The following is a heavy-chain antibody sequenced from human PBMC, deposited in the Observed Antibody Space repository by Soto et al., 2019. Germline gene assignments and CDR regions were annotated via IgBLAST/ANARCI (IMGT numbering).Heavy chain of an antibody. Sequence: SETLFLTCTVSGGSINSGDYYWTWVRQPPGKGLEWIGNIFHSGSTYYTPSLQSRVTISLDTSKNHFSLKLSSVTPADTAVYYCARDRYYGSGTYYNFYSGMDVWGQGTTVTVSS. V-gene: IGHV4-30-4*01. CDR3: ARDRYYGSGTYYNFYSGMDV. CDR1: GGSINSGDYY. CDR2: IFHSGST. D-gene: IGHD3-10*01. J-gene: IGHJ6*02.